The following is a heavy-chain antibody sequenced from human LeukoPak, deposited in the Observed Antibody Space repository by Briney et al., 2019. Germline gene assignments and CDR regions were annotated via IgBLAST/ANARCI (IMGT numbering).Heavy chain of an antibody. CDR1: GGTFITYA. CDR3: ARVKWRGSYYSAQYFQH. V-gene: IGHV1-69*04. D-gene: IGHD1-26*01. CDR2: IIPILNIT. Sequence: SVKVSCKASGGTFITYAISWVRQAPGQGLECMGRIIPILNITNYAQKFQERVTITRDMSTSTAYMELSSLRSEDTAVYYCARVKWRGSYYSAQYFQHWGQGALVTVSS. J-gene: IGHJ1*01.